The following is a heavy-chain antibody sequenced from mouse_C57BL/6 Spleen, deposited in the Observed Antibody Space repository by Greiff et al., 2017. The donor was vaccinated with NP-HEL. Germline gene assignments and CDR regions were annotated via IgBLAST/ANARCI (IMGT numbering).Heavy chain of an antibody. CDR3: AGPTTLVATWYYAMEG. CDR1: GYSFTSYW. D-gene: IGHD1-1*01. V-gene: IGHV1-53*01. Sequence: QVQLQQPGTELVKPGASVKLSCKASGYSFTSYWMHWVKQRPGQGLEWIGNINPSNGGTNYNEKFKSKATLTVDKSSSTAYMQLSSLTSADSAVFYGAGPTTLVATWYYAMEGWGKGTTVT. J-gene: IGHJ4*01. CDR2: INPSNGGT.